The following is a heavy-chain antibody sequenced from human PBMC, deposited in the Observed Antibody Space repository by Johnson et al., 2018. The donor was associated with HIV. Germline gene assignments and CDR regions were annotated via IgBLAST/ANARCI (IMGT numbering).Heavy chain of an antibody. CDR3: ARDRPYYYGSGDAFDI. D-gene: IGHD3-10*01. J-gene: IGHJ3*02. CDR2: IYSGGNT. CDR1: GFIFRNYG. V-gene: IGHV3-NL1*01. Sequence: QVQLVESGGGLVQPGRSLRLSCAASGFIFRNYGMHWVRHAPGKGLEWVSVIYSGGNTYYADSVKGRFTISRDNSKNTLYLQMNSLRAEDTAVYYCARDRPYYYGSGDAFDIWGQGTMVTVSS.